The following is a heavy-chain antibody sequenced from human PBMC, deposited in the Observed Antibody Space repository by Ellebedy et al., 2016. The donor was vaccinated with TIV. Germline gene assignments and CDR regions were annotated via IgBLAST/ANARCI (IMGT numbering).Heavy chain of an antibody. CDR1: GGTFSRYA. Sequence: SVKVSXXASGGTFSRYAISWVRQAPGQGLEWMGGIIPIFGTANYAQKFQGRATITADESTSTAYMELSSLRSEDTAVYYCARVSTLAAADTFDYWGQGTLVTVSS. CDR3: ARVSTLAAADTFDY. J-gene: IGHJ4*02. V-gene: IGHV1-69*13. D-gene: IGHD6-13*01. CDR2: IIPIFGTA.